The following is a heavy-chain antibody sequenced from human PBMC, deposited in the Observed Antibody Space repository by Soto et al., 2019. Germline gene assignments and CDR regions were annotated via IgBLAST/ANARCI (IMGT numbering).Heavy chain of an antibody. Sequence: SETLSLTCTVSGGSISSGGYYWSWIRQHPGKGLEWIGYIYYSGSTYYNPSLKSRVTISVDTSKNQFSLKLSSVTAADTAVYYCARDSPPYYGEFDYWGQGTLVTVSS. CDR1: GGSISSGGYY. V-gene: IGHV4-31*03. CDR2: IYYSGST. CDR3: ARDSPPYYGEFDY. J-gene: IGHJ4*02. D-gene: IGHD3-10*01.